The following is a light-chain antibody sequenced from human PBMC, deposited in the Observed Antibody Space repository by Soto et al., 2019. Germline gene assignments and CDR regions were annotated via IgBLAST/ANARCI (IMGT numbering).Light chain of an antibody. Sequence: QSALTQPASVSGSPGQSITISCTGTSSDVGGYNYVSWYQQHPGKAPKLMIYEVSNRPSGVSNRFSGSKSGNTASLTISGLQAEDEADYYCSSYTSSSYWVLGGGTQLTVL. CDR3: SSYTSSSYWV. V-gene: IGLV2-14*01. CDR2: EVS. J-gene: IGLJ3*02. CDR1: SSDVGGYNY.